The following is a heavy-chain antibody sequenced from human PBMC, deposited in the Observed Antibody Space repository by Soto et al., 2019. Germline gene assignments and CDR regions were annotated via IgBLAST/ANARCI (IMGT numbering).Heavy chain of an antibody. CDR3: ARALEI. D-gene: IGHD3-3*01. V-gene: IGHV3-30-3*01. CDR2: ISYDGSNK. J-gene: IGHJ4*02. CDR1: GFTFSSYA. Sequence: QVQLVESGGGVVQPGRSLRLSCAASGFTFSSYAMHWVRQAPGKGLEWVAVISYDGSNKYYADSVKGRFTISRDNSKNTLYLQMNSLRAEDTAVYYCARALEIWGQGTLVTVSS.